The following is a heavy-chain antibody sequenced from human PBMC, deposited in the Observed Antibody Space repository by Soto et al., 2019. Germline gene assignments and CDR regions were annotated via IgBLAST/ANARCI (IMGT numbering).Heavy chain of an antibody. J-gene: IGHJ5*02. CDR1: GGSISSGGYS. V-gene: IGHV4-30-4*07. CDR2: IYYSGST. Sequence: SETLSLTCAVSGGSISSGGYSWSWIRQPPGKGLEWIGYIYYSGSTYYNPSLKSRVTISVDTSKNQFSLKLSSVTAADTAVYYCARDYYDSSGYPITWFDPWGQGTLVTVSS. D-gene: IGHD3-22*01. CDR3: ARDYYDSSGYPITWFDP.